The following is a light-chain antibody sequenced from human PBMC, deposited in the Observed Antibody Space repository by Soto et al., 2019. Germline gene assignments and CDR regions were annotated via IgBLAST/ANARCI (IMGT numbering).Light chain of an antibody. CDR2: VAS. CDR1: QSIGVF. Sequence: DIQMTQSPPSLSASVGDRVTITCRASQSIGVFLNWYQVRPGRAPKLLIHVASSLQTGAPSRFSGSGSGTDFTLTISSLQPEDFATYYCQQLHSYPLTFGGGTKVDIK. V-gene: IGKV1-39*01. CDR3: QQLHSYPLT. J-gene: IGKJ4*01.